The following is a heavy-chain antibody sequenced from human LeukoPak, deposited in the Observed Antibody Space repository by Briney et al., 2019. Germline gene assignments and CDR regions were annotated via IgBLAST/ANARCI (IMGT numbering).Heavy chain of an antibody. CDR3: ARLGSGNFDY. CDR1: GGATSSYY. Sequence: PETLCLTCTVSGGATSSYYVSWIRQPPGKGLKWIGYNSYSGHTNYNPSLKSRVTISLDTSKNHFSLNLSSMTAADTAVYYCARLGSGNFDYWGAGALCTVSS. CDR2: NSYSGHT. J-gene: IGHJ4*03. V-gene: IGHV4-59*01. D-gene: IGHD1-26*01.